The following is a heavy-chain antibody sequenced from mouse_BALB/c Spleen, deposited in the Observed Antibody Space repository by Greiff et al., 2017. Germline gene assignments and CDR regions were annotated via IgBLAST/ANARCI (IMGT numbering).Heavy chain of an antibody. CDR3: APYRYDGFDY. V-gene: IGHV1-77*01. CDR2: IYPGSGST. CDR1: GYTFTDYA. J-gene: IGHJ2*01. Sequence: QVQLKESGPELVKPGASVKMSCKASGYTFTDYAISWVKQRTGQGLEWIGEIYPGSGSTYYNEKFKGKATLTADKSSNTAYMQLSSLTSEDSAVYFCAPYRYDGFDYWGQGTTLTVSS. D-gene: IGHD2-14*01.